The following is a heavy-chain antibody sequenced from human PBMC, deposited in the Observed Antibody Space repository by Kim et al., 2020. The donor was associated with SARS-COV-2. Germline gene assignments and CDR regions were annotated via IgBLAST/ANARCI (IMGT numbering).Heavy chain of an antibody. D-gene: IGHD2-15*01. CDR3: AREAGVGVVVTDY. V-gene: IGHV1-46*01. Sequence: YAQKFQGRVTMTRDTSTSTVYMELSSLRSEDTAVYYCAREAGVGVVVTDYWGQGTLVTVSS. J-gene: IGHJ4*02.